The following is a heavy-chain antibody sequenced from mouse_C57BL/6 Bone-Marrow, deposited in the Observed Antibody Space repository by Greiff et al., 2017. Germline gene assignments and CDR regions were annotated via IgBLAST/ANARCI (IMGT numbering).Heavy chain of an antibody. CDR1: GFTFSDYY. D-gene: IGHD1-1*01. CDR2: ISNGGGST. Sequence: EVQVVESGGGLVQPGGSLKLSCAASGFTFSDYYMYWVRQTPEKRLEWVAYISNGGGSTYYPDTVKGRFTISRDNAKNTLYLQMSRLKSEDTAMYYCARRGIYYYGSSYEDAMDYWGQGTSVTVSS. CDR3: ARRGIYYYGSSYEDAMDY. V-gene: IGHV5-12*01. J-gene: IGHJ4*01.